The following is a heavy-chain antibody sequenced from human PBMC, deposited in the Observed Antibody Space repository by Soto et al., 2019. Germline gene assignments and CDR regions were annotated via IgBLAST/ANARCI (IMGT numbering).Heavy chain of an antibody. CDR2: ISSDGDTT. Sequence: EVQLVESGGDLVTPGGSLRLSCAASGFTFSKYWMHLVRQVPGKGLVWVSRISSDGDTTSYADSVKGRFTISRDNARNVLSLQMDSLRVEDAAIYYCSRYYYGSGSYEDPANPYGMDVWGQGTTVTVS. V-gene: IGHV3-74*01. CDR3: SRYYYGSGSYEDPANPYGMDV. J-gene: IGHJ6*02. D-gene: IGHD3-10*01. CDR1: GFTFSKYW.